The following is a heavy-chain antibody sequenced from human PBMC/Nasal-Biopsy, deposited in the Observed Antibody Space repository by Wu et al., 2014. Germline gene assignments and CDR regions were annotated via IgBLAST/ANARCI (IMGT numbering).Heavy chain of an antibody. V-gene: IGHV1-18*01. CDR1: GYTFTSYG. CDR2: ISAYNANT. Sequence: VKVSCKASGYTFTSYGISWVRQAPGQGLEWMGWISAYNANTNYAQKLQGRVTMTTDTSTSTAYMELRSLRSDDTAVYYCARMPLRDIVVVPAAMFDYWGQGTLVTVSS. J-gene: IGHJ4*02. CDR3: ARMPLRDIVVVPAAMFDY. D-gene: IGHD2-2*01.